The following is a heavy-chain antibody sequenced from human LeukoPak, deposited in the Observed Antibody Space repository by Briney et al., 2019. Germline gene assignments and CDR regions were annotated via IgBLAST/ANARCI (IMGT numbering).Heavy chain of an antibody. CDR2: IHYSGST. D-gene: IGHD3-22*01. Sequence: SETLSLTCTVSGGSISSYYWSWIRQPPGKGLEWIGCIHYSGSTNYNPSLKSRVTISVDTSKNQFSLKLSSVTAADTAVYYCARVRDRSSYFYDLDYWGQGALVTVSS. CDR3: ARVRDRSSYFYDLDY. V-gene: IGHV4-59*01. J-gene: IGHJ4*02. CDR1: GGSISSYY.